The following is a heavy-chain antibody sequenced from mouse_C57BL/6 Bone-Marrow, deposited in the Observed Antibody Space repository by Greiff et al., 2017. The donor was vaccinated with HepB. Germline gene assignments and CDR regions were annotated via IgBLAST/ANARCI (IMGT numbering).Heavy chain of an antibody. D-gene: IGHD4-1*01. CDR1: GYTFTSYW. CDR2: IDPADSYT. V-gene: IGHV1-50*01. Sequence: QVQLQQPGAELVKPGASVKLSCKASGYTFTSYWMQWVKQRPGQGLEWIGEIDPADSYTNYNQKFKGKATLTVATSSSTAYMQLRSLTSEDSAVSYCANWSWYFDVWGTGTTVTVSS. J-gene: IGHJ1*03. CDR3: ANWSWYFDV.